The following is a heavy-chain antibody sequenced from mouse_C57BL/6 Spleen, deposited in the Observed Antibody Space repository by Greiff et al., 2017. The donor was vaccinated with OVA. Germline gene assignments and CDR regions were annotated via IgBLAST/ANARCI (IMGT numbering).Heavy chain of an antibody. D-gene: IGHD2-1*01. J-gene: IGHJ2*01. CDR2: IYPGDGDT. V-gene: IGHV1-80*01. CDR1: GYAFSSYW. CDR3: ARSGEIYYGNYQDY. Sequence: VKLVESGAELVKPGASVKISCKASGYAFSSYWMNWVKQRPGKGLEWIGQIYPGDGDTNYNGKFKGKATLTADKSSSTAYMQLSSLTSEDSAVYFCARSGEIYYGNYQDYWGQGTTLTVSS.